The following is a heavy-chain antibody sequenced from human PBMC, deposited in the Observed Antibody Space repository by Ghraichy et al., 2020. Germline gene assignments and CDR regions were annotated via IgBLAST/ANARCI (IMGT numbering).Heavy chain of an antibody. Sequence: GESLNISCKASGYTFTSYAMHWVRQAPGQRLEWMGWINAGNGNTKYSQKFQGRVTITRDTSASTAYMELSSLRSEDTAVYYCARSSGYYEGPFDYWGQGNLVTVSS. CDR1: GYTFTSYA. CDR2: INAGNGNT. D-gene: IGHD3-22*01. J-gene: IGHJ4*02. V-gene: IGHV1-3*01. CDR3: ARSSGYYEGPFDY.